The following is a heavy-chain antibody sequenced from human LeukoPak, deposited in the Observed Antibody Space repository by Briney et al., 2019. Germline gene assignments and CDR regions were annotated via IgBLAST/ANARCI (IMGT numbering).Heavy chain of an antibody. Sequence: ASVKVSCKASGYTFTGYYMHWVRQAPGQGLEWMGWINPNSGGTNYAQEFQGRVTMTRDTSISTAYMELSRLRSYDTAVYYCARGELVPFDPWGQGTLVTVSS. CDR3: ARGELVPFDP. J-gene: IGHJ5*02. V-gene: IGHV1-2*02. CDR1: GYTFTGYY. CDR2: INPNSGGT. D-gene: IGHD6-6*01.